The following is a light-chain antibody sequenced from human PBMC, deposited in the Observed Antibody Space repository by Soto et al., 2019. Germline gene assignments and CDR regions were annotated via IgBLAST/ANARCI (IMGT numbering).Light chain of an antibody. Sequence: DIVLTQSPVTLSLSPGDRATLSCRASETVSSYLLWYQQKPGQAPRLLIYDASNRATGIPARFSGSGSGTDFTLTISSLEPEDFAVYYCQQRSNWPITFGQGTRLEIK. J-gene: IGKJ5*01. CDR1: ETVSSY. CDR3: QQRSNWPIT. V-gene: IGKV3-11*01. CDR2: DAS.